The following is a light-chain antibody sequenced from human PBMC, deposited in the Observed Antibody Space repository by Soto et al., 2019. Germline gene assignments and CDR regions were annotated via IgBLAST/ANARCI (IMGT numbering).Light chain of an antibody. CDR3: QQYASSPYT. V-gene: IGKV3-20*01. CDR1: QSISSSY. Sequence: EIVLTQSPGTLSLSPGERATLSCRSSQSISSSYLAWYQQKPGQAPRLLIYGASRRATGIPDRFSGRESGTDFTLTITTLEPEDSAAYFCQQYASSPYTFGQGTKVDNK. J-gene: IGKJ2*01. CDR2: GAS.